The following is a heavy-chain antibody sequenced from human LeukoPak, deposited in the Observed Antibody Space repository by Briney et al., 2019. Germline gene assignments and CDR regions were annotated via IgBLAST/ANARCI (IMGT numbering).Heavy chain of an antibody. CDR1: GFTFSSYA. J-gene: IGHJ4*02. CDR3: ARDPSYDSSGSLLIDY. V-gene: IGHV3-64*01. D-gene: IGHD3-22*01. Sequence: GGSLRLSCAASGFTFSSYAMHWVRQAPGKGLEYVSAISSNGGSTYYANSVKGRFTISRDNSKNTLYLQMNSLRAEDTAVYYCARDPSYDSSGSLLIDYWGQGTLVTVSS. CDR2: ISSNGGST.